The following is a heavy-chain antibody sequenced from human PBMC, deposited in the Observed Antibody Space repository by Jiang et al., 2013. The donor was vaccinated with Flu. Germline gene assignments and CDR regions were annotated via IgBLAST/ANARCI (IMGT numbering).Heavy chain of an antibody. CDR1: GGSISSGDYY. V-gene: IGHV4-30-4*01. CDR2: IYYSGST. CDR3: ATQGYSHGWFFDF. D-gene: IGHD5-12*01. Sequence: GPGLVKPSQTLSLTCTVSGGSISSGDYYWSWVRQPPGKGLEWIGYIYYSGSTYYNPSLKSRVTISVDTSKNQFSLKLSSVTAADTAVYYCATQGYSHGWFFDFWGQGTLVTVSS. J-gene: IGHJ4*02.